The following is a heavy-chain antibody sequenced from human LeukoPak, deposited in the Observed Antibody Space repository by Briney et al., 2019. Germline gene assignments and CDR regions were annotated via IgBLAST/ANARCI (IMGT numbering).Heavy chain of an antibody. CDR1: GFTFSSYS. Sequence: GGSLRLSCAASGFTFSSYSMNWVRQAPGKGLEWVSSISSSSSYIYYADSVKGRFTISRDNAKNSLYLQMNSLRAEDTAVYYCAREEDIVVVPAAMGAEYFQHWGQGTLVTVSS. CDR2: ISSSSSYI. CDR3: AREEDIVVVPAAMGAEYFQH. J-gene: IGHJ1*01. V-gene: IGHV3-21*01. D-gene: IGHD2-2*01.